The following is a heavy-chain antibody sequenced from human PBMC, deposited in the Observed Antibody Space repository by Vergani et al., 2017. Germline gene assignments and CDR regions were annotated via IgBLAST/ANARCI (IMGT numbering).Heavy chain of an antibody. CDR3: AEDGLGYWGGDYTGDHFDY. V-gene: IGHV3-7*03. CDR1: GFTFSDYF. CDR2: IKQDGSEK. J-gene: IGHJ4*02. D-gene: IGHD2-21*01. Sequence: VQLVESGGGVVQPGRSLRLSCAASGFTFSDYFMSWIRQAPGKGLEWVANIKQDGSEKYYVDSVRGRFTISRDNAKNTLYLQMNSLRAEDTAVYYCAEDGLGYWGGDYTGDHFDYWGQGTLVTVSS.